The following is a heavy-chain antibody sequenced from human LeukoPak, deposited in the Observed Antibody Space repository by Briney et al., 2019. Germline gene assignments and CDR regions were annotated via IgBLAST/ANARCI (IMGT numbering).Heavy chain of an antibody. Sequence: TSETLSLTCTVSGGSISSYYWSWIRQPAGKGLEWIGRIYTSGSTNYNPSLKSRVTMSVDTSKNQFSLKLRSVTAADTAVYYCARGPGSSSSAGFDYWGQGNLVTVSS. CDR3: ARGPGSSSSAGFDY. CDR2: IYTSGST. V-gene: IGHV4-4*07. D-gene: IGHD6-6*01. J-gene: IGHJ4*02. CDR1: GGSISSYY.